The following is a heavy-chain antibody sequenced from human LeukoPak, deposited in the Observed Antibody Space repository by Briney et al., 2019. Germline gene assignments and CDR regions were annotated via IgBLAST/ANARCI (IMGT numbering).Heavy chain of an antibody. CDR3: ARVKLAENYYYYMDV. CDR1: GYSFTSYW. Sequence: GESLKISCKGSGYSFTSYWIGWVRQMPGKGLEWMGIIYLGDSDTRYSPSFQGQVTISADKSISTAYLQWSSLKASDTAMYYCARVKLAENYYYYMDVWGKGTTVTVSS. CDR2: IYLGDSDT. D-gene: IGHD4-23*01. V-gene: IGHV5-51*01. J-gene: IGHJ6*03.